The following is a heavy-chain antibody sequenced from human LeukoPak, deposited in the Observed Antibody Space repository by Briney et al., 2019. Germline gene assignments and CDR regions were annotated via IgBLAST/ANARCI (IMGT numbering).Heavy chain of an antibody. D-gene: IGHD1-1*01. CDR1: GGTFSSYA. V-gene: IGHV1-69*04. CDR3: ARRTGATGTTLGY. CDR2: IIPILGIA. J-gene: IGHJ4*02. Sequence: GASVKVSCKASGGTFSSYAISWVRQAPGQGLEWMGRIIPILGIANYAQKFQGRVTITADKSTSTAYMELSSLRSEDTAVYYCARRTGATGTTLGYWGQGTLVTVSS.